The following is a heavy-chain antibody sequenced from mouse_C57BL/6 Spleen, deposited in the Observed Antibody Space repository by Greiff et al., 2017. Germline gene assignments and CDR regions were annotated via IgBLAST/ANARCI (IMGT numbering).Heavy chain of an antibody. CDR3: ARARGNYGDPWFAY. D-gene: IGHD2-1*01. V-gene: IGHV1-4*01. CDR2: INPSSGYT. J-gene: IGHJ3*01. Sequence: VQLVESGAELARPGASVKMSCKASGYTFTSYTMHWVKQRPGQGLEWIGYINPSSGYTKYNQKFKDKATLTADKASSTAYMQLSSLTSEDSAVYYCARARGNYGDPWFAYWGQGTLVTVSA. CDR1: GYTFTSYT.